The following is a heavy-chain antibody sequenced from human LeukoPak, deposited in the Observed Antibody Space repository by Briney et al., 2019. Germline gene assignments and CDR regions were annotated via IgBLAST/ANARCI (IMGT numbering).Heavy chain of an antibody. Sequence: GGSLRLSCAASGFTFSGYNMNWVRQAPGKGLEWVSSITSSSSYIYYADSVKGRFTISRDNAKNSLYLQMNSLRAEDTAVYYCAKSFYYAFDYWGQGTLVTVSS. D-gene: IGHD3-22*01. CDR2: ITSSSSYI. J-gene: IGHJ4*02. CDR3: AKSFYYAFDY. V-gene: IGHV3-21*01. CDR1: GFTFSGYN.